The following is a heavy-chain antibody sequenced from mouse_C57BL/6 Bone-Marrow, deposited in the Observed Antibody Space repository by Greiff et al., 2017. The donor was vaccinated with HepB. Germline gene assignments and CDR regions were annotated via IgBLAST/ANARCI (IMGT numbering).Heavy chain of an antibody. J-gene: IGHJ1*03. V-gene: IGHV1-54*01. D-gene: IGHD2-2*01. CDR3: AGGGWLRRYWYFDV. CDR2: INPGSGGT. Sequence: QVQLQQSGAELVRPGTSVKVSCKASGYAFTNYLIEWVKQRPGQGLEWIGVINPGSGGTNYNEKFKGKATLTADKSSSTAYMQLSSLTSEDSAVYFWAGGGWLRRYWYFDVWGTGTTVTVSS. CDR1: GYAFTNYL.